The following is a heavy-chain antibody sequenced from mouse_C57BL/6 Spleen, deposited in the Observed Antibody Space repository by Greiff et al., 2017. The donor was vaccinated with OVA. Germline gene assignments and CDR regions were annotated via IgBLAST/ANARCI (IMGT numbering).Heavy chain of an antibody. D-gene: IGHD2-1*01. Sequence: QVQLKQSGPELVKPGASVKISCKASGYSFSSSWMNWVKQRPGKGLEWIGRIYPGDGDTNYNGKFKGKATLTADKSSSTAYMQLSSLTSEDSAVYFCARQGGNYDYAMDYWGQGTSVTVSS. J-gene: IGHJ4*01. CDR1: GYSFSSSW. CDR3: ARQGGNYDYAMDY. V-gene: IGHV1-82*01. CDR2: IYPGDGDT.